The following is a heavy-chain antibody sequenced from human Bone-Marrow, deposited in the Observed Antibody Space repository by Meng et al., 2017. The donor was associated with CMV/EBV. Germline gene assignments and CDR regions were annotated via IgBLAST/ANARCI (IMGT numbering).Heavy chain of an antibody. CDR3: ARDPKKGHGMDV. J-gene: IGHJ6*02. CDR2: MSPGGSET. V-gene: IGHV3-7*01. CDR1: GFTFSKYW. Sequence: GESLKISCAASGFTFSKYWMTWVRQAPGEGLEWVANMSPGGSETHYADSVQGRFTISRDNANNLLFLQVDSVRVEDTAVYYCARDPKKGHGMDVWGQGNTVNVAS.